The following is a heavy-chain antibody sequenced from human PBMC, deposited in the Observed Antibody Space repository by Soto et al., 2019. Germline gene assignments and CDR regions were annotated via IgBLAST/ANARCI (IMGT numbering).Heavy chain of an antibody. CDR1: GDSVSSNHAT. CDR3: ARDGSGFHWYFDL. CDR2: TYYRSKWYN. V-gene: IGHV6-1*01. Sequence: SQTLSLTCAISGDSVSSNHATWDWIRQSPSRGLEWLGRTYYRSKWYNDYAVSVKSRIVITPDTSKNQLSLHLNSVTPEDTALYFCARDGSGFHWYFDLWGRGTLVTVSS. D-gene: IGHD6-19*01. J-gene: IGHJ2*01.